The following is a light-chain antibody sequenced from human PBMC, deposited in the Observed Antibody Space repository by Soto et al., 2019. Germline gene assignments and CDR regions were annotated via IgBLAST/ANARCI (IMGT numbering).Light chain of an antibody. CDR2: END. CDR1: SSIIGNNY. J-gene: IGLJ1*01. Sequence: QSVLTQPPSVSAAPGQKVTISCSGSSSIIGNNYVSWYQQLPGTAPQLLIYENDKRPSGIPDRFSGSKSGTSATLGITGLQTGDEADYYCGTWDSSLSAYVFATGTKVTVL. CDR3: GTWDSSLSAYV. V-gene: IGLV1-51*02.